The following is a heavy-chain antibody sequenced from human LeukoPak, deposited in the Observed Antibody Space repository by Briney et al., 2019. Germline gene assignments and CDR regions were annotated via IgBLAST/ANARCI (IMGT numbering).Heavy chain of an antibody. CDR3: AKDMRGYYYDSSGRRASYYHMDV. CDR1: GFTFDDYA. J-gene: IGHJ6*03. D-gene: IGHD3-22*01. Sequence: GGSLRLSCAASGFTFDDYAMHWVRQAPGKGLEWVSGISWNSGSIGYADSVKGRFTISRDNAKNSLYLQMNSLRAEDTALYYCAKDMRGYYYDSSGRRASYYHMDVWGKGTTVTISS. CDR2: ISWNSGSI. V-gene: IGHV3-9*01.